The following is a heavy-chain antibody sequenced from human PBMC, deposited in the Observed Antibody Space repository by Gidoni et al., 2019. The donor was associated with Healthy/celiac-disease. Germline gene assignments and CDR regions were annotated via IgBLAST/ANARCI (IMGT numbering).Heavy chain of an antibody. D-gene: IGHD6-13*01. Sequence: QVQLVQSGAEVKKPGASVKVSCKASGYTFTGYHMPWVRQAPGQGLEWMGRINPNSGGTNYAQKFQGRVTMTRDTSISTAYMELSRLRSDDTAVYYCARDRIAAAGMIPRPPRGMDVWGQGTTVTVSS. CDR1: GYTFTGYH. V-gene: IGHV1-2*06. CDR2: INPNSGGT. CDR3: ARDRIAAAGMIPRPPRGMDV. J-gene: IGHJ6*02.